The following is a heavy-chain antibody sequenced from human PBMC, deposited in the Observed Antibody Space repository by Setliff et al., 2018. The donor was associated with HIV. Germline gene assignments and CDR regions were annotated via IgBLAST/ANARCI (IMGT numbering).Heavy chain of an antibody. V-gene: IGHV3-30*02. CDR2: IWHDGSNE. CDR1: GFIFSSYA. CDR3: VKEAYSNTWNYYYYYIDV. Sequence: GSLRLSCAASGFIFSSYAMHWVRQAPGKGLEWVAVIWHDGSNENYADSVKGRFTISRDNSKNTLYLQMSSLRVDDTAVYYCVKEAYSNTWNYYYYYIDVWGKGTTVTVSS. J-gene: IGHJ6*03. D-gene: IGHD6-13*01.